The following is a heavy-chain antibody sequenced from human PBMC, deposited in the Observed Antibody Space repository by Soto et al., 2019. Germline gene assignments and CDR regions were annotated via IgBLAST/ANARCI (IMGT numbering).Heavy chain of an antibody. J-gene: IGHJ4*02. D-gene: IGHD6-19*01. CDR2: IYSGGST. CDR3: ARGSRVGEQWLVYFDY. CDR1: GFTVSSNY. Sequence: EVQLVESGGGLVQPGGSLRLSCAASGFTVSSNYMSWVRQAPGKGLEWVSVIYSGGSTYYADSVKGRFTISRHNSKNTLYLQMNSLRAEDTAVYYCARGSRVGEQWLVYFDYWGQGTLVTVSS. V-gene: IGHV3-53*04.